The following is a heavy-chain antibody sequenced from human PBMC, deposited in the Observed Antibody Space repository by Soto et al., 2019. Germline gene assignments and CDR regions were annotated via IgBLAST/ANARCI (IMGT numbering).Heavy chain of an antibody. Sequence: QVQVVESGGGVVQPGRSLRLSCAASGFTFSSFGMHWVRQAPGKGLEWVAVIWHDGKNKYYADSAKGRFTISRDNSKNPLYLQMRSLRAEDTSVYYCARDPGQDEAMGYWGQGTLVTVSS. CDR2: IWHDGKNK. CDR3: ARDPGQDEAMGY. V-gene: IGHV3-33*01. J-gene: IGHJ4*02. CDR1: GFTFSSFG.